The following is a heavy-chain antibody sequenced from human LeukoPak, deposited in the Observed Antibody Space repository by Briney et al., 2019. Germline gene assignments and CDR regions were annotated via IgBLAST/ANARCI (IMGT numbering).Heavy chain of an antibody. CDR3: ARALSDYYDSSGYYLNWFDP. CDR1: GGSISSGTYY. V-gene: IGHV4-30-2*06. CDR2: IFRSGST. Sequence: SQTLSLTCNVSGGSISSGTYYWTWIRQSPGEGLEWIGYIFRSGSTFYNPSLKSRVTISVDTSKNQFSLKLSSVTAADTAVYYCARALSDYYDSSGYYLNWFDPWGQGTLVTVSS. J-gene: IGHJ5*02. D-gene: IGHD3-22*01.